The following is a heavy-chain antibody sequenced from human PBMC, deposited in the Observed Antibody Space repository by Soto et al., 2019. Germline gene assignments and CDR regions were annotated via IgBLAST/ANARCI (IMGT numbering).Heavy chain of an antibody. CDR3: ARDLGGPDY. D-gene: IGHD3-16*01. J-gene: IGHJ4*02. V-gene: IGHV3-74*03. CDR2: LSSDGFGA. CDR1: DFSLSPYW. Sequence: PVGSLRLSCAASDFSLSPYWMHWVRQVPGRGLEWVARLSSDGFGAAYADSVKGRFFISRDIARNTLSLQMNSLRADDTAVYYCARDLGGPDYWGRGTSVTVSS.